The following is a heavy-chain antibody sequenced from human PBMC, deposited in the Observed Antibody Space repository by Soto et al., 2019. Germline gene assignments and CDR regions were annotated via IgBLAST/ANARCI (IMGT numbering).Heavy chain of an antibody. CDR2: IYYSGST. CDR3: ARVWDTMVRGVIWFDP. CDR1: GGSISSSSYY. Sequence: SETLSLTCTVSGGSISSSSYYWGWIRQPPGKGLEWIGSIYYSGSTYYNPSLKSRVTISVDTSKNQFSLKLSSVTAADTAVYYCARVWDTMVRGVIWFDPWGQGTLVTVSS. V-gene: IGHV4-39*07. J-gene: IGHJ5*02. D-gene: IGHD3-10*01.